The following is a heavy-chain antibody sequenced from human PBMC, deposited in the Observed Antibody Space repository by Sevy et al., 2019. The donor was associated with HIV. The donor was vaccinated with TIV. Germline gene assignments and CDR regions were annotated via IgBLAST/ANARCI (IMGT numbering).Heavy chain of an antibody. CDR1: GYIFTNYP. CDR2: IRTSNRET. J-gene: IGHJ4*02. V-gene: IGHV1-18*01. D-gene: IGHD3-22*01. CDR3: ARDSDGSGHYYSEYFDY. Sequence: ASVKVSCKASGYIFTNYPICWVRQAPGQGLEWMGCIRTSNRETKYTQKLQGRAIMTTDTSTSTVYMDLRNLRSDDTAVYYCARDSDGSGHYYSEYFDYWGQGTLVTVST.